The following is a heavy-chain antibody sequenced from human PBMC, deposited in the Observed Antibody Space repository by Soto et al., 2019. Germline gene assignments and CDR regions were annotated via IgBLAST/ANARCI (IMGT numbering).Heavy chain of an antibody. V-gene: IGHV4-59*11. CDR3: TRANWYSEY. CDR1: GGSISNHY. CDR2: IYYNGNT. D-gene: IGHD7-27*01. J-gene: IGHJ4*02. Sequence: QVQLQESGPGLVKPSETLSLTCSVSGGSISNHYWSWIRQPPGKGLEWIGYIYYNGNTNYNPSLKSRVTMSVDTSMNQISLKLTTVTAADTAVYYCTRANWYSEYWGQGTLGTVSS.